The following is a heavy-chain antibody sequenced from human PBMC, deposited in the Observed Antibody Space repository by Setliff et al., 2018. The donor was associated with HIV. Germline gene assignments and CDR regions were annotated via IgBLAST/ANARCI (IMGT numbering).Heavy chain of an antibody. CDR3: AKEVPYSNGVRYFDY. CDR1: GFIFSDYA. D-gene: IGHD2-8*01. CDR2: ISNSGGNT. J-gene: IGHJ4*02. V-gene: IGHV3-23*01. Sequence: GGSLRLSCAASGFIFSDYAMSWLRQAPGKGLEWVPAISNSGGNTYYADSVKGRFTTSRDNSENTLYLQMNSLRPEDTAIYYCAKEVPYSNGVRYFDYWGQGTLVTVSS.